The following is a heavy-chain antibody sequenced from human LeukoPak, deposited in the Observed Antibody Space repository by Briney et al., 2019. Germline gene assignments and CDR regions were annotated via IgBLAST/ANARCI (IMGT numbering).Heavy chain of an antibody. V-gene: IGHV3-74*01. D-gene: IGHD2-21*02. J-gene: IGHJ4*01. CDR2: LHSNGAFT. Sequence: GGSLRLSCSASGFTLSNYWMHWVRQAPGKGLVWVARLHSNGAFTAYADSVKGGFTISRDTAKNTLYLQMNSLRVEDTAVYYCARFVVVTAGDYWGQGTLVTVSS. CDR3: ARFVVVTAGDY. CDR1: GFTLSNYW.